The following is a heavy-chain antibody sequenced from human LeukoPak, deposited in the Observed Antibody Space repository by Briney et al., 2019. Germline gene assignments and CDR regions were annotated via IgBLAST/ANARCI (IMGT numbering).Heavy chain of an antibody. Sequence: SETLSLTCAVSGGSISSGGYSWSWIRQPPGKGLEWIGYIYHSGSIYYNPSLKSRVTISVDRSKNQFSLKLSSVTAADTAVYYCARGGYCSSTSCYRWFDPWGQGTLVTVSS. J-gene: IGHJ5*02. CDR3: ARGGYCSSTSCYRWFDP. V-gene: IGHV4-30-2*01. CDR1: GGSISSGGYS. D-gene: IGHD2-2*01. CDR2: IYHSGSI.